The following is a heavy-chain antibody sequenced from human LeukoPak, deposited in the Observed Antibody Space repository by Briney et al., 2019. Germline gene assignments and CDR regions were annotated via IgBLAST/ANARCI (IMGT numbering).Heavy chain of an antibody. V-gene: IGHV4-39*01. CDR3: ARNLGQTWGTVTTDLWYFDH. CDR2: ISYSGNA. CDR1: GASIITTNYY. D-gene: IGHD4-11*01. Sequence: SETLSLTCTVSGASIITTNYYWGWLRQPPGKGLEWIGSISYSGNAYYNPSLRSRLSISMDASKNQFSLKVRSVTAADTAVYYCARNLGQTWGTVTTDLWYFDHWGQGTLVPVSS. J-gene: IGHJ4*02.